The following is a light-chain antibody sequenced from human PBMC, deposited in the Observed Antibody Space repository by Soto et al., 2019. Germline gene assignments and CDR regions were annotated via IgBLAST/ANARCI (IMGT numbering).Light chain of an antibody. J-gene: IGKJ1*01. Sequence: DIQMTQSPSTLSASVGDRVTITCRASQSISSWLAWYPQKPGKAPKLLIYEASSSEIGVPPRFSGSGFGTEFTLTISSLQPEDSATYYCQYYKEHSTFGQGTRLEIK. V-gene: IGKV1-5*03. CDR1: QSISSW. CDR3: QYYKEHST. CDR2: EAS.